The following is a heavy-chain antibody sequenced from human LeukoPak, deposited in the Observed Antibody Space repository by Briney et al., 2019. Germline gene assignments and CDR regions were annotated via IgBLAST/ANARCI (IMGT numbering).Heavy chain of an antibody. CDR3: ARGGGLDV. J-gene: IGHJ6*02. CDR1: GFTFSSCW. D-gene: IGHD3-16*01. Sequence: GGSLRLSCAASGFTFSSCWMNWARQAPGKGLEWVASINHNGNVNYYVDSVKGRFTISRDNAKNSLYLQMSNLRAEDTAVYFRARGGGLDVWGQGATVTVSS. CDR2: INHNGNVN. V-gene: IGHV3-7*03.